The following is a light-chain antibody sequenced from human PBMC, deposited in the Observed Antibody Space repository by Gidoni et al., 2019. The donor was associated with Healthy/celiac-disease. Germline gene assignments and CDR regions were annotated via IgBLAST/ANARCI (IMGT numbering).Light chain of an antibody. Sequence: DIVMTQSPLSLPVTPGEPAYISCRSSQSLLHSNVYNYLDWYLQKPGQSPQLLIYFGSNRASGVPSRFSGSGSGTDFTLTISSVEAEDFGVYYCLQAIQNPCTFGGXTKVEIK. CDR2: FGS. V-gene: IGKV2-28*01. J-gene: IGKJ4*01. CDR1: QSLLHSNVYNY. CDR3: LQAIQNPCT.